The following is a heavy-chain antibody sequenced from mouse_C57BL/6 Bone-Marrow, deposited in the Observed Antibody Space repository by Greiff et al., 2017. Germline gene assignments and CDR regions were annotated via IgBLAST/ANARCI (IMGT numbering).Heavy chain of an antibody. D-gene: IGHD2-4*01. Sequence: VQLQQSGAELVRPGTSVKVSCTASGYAFTNYLIAWVKQRPGQGLEWIGVINPGSGGTNYNEKFKGRATLTTDKSSSTAYMQLSSLTSEDSAVDFWGIYDYRAWFAYWGQGTLVTVSA. CDR3: GIYDYRAWFAY. V-gene: IGHV1-54*01. CDR2: INPGSGGT. J-gene: IGHJ3*01. CDR1: GYAFTNYL.